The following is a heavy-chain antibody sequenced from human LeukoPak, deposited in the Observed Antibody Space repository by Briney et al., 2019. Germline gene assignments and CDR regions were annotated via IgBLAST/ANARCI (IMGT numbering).Heavy chain of an antibody. J-gene: IGHJ4*02. CDR2: INHSGST. V-gene: IGHV4-30-2*01. Sequence: PSQTLSLTCTVSGGSISSGGYYWSWIRQPPGKGLEWIGEINHSGSTNYNPSLKSRVTISVDTSKNQFSLKLNSVTAADTAVYYCASSPSREDDYFDYWGQGTLVTVSS. D-gene: IGHD1-26*01. CDR1: GGSISSGGYY. CDR3: ASSPSREDDYFDY.